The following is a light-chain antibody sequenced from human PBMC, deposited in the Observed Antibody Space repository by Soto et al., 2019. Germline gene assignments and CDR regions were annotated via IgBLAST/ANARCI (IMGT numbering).Light chain of an antibody. CDR3: LQHYIYPRT. CDR2: AAS. V-gene: IGKV1-17*01. CDR1: QGITND. Sequence: DIQMTQSPSTLSGSVGDRVTLTCRASQGITNDLAWYQQKPGKAPKRLIYAASSLQSGVPSRFSGSGSGTEFTLTISSLQPEDFATYFCLQHYIYPRTFGQGTKVDIK. J-gene: IGKJ1*01.